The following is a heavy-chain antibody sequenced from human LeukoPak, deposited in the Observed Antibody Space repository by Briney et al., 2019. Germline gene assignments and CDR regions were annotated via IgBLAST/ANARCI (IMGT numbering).Heavy chain of an antibody. V-gene: IGHV1-2*02. J-gene: IGHJ3*02. CDR2: INPNSGGT. Sequence: ASVTVSCKASGYTFTGYYMHWVRQAPGQGLEWMGWINPNSGGTNYAQKFQGRVTMTRDTSISTAYMELSRLRSDDTAVYYCARDTKETWYYDFWSGFYAFDIWGQGTMVTVSS. CDR1: GYTFTGYY. D-gene: IGHD3-3*01. CDR3: ARDTKETWYYDFWSGFYAFDI.